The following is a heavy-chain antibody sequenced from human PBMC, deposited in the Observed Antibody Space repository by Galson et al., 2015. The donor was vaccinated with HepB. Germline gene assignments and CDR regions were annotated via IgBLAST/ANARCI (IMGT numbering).Heavy chain of an antibody. V-gene: IGHV3-11*05. J-gene: IGHJ4*02. CDR3: ARARGSGPAAYFDY. Sequence: SLRLSCAASGFTFSDDYMSWLRQAPGKGLDWISYISSSSDFTNYADSVRGRFTISRDNAKNSLYLQMNSLRVEDTAVYYCARARGSGPAAYFDYWGRGILVTVSS. CDR2: ISSSSDFT. CDR1: GFTFSDDY. D-gene: IGHD6-19*01.